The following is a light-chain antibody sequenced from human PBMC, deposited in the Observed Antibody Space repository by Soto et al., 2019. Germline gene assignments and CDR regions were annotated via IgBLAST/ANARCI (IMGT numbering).Light chain of an antibody. Sequence: QSVLTQPPSVSAAPGQKVTISCSGSSSNIGNNYVSWYQQLPGTAPKLLIYDNDKRPSGIPDRFSGSKSGTSATLDITGLQTGDEADYYCGTWDSSLSAGVFGGRTKLTVL. CDR3: GTWDSSLSAGV. V-gene: IGLV1-51*01. CDR2: DND. CDR1: SSNIGNNY. J-gene: IGLJ3*02.